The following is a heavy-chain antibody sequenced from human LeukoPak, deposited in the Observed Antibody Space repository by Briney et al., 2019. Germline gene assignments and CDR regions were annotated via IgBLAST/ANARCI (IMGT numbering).Heavy chain of an antibody. D-gene: IGHD1-7*01. CDR1: GFTVSSSY. CDR3: VREIGNSGNYD. Sequence: GRSLRLSCAVSGFTVSSSYMSWVRQAPGKGLEWASVIYAGENTYYADSVKGRFTISRDNSKNTLYLQMNSLRAEDTAVYYCVREIGNSGNYDWGQGTLVTVSS. CDR2: IYAGENT. J-gene: IGHJ4*02. V-gene: IGHV3-53*01.